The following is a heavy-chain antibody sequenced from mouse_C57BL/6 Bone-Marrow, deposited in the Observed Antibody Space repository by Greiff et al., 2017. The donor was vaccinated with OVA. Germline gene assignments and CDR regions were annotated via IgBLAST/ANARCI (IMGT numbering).Heavy chain of an antibody. CDR1: GFTFSDYY. V-gene: IGHV5-16*01. J-gene: IGHJ1*03. Sequence: DVKLVESEGGLVQPGSSMKLSCTASGFTFSDYYMAWVRQVPEKGLEWVANINYDGSSTYYLDSLKSRFIISRDNAKNILYLQMSSLKSEDTATYYCAREEITTVVATSWYFDVWGTGTTVTVSS. D-gene: IGHD1-1*01. CDR2: INYDGSST. CDR3: AREEITTVVATSWYFDV.